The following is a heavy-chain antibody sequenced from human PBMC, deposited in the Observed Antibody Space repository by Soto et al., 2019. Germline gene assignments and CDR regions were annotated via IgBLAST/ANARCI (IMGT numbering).Heavy chain of an antibody. D-gene: IGHD2-2*01. CDR1: GVSVSRNNYF. J-gene: IGHJ4*02. V-gene: IGHV4-39*01. Sequence: QLRLQQSGPGLVKPSETLSLTCGVSGVSVSRNNYFWGWIRQPPGKGLEWIGSIYNSGSTYYNPSLKSRVTLSVDTSKNQLSLKLTSVAAADTAVYYCARQPLRYCSTTSCYPDYFDYWGQGSLVTVSS. CDR3: ARQPLRYCSTTSCYPDYFDY. CDR2: IYNSGST.